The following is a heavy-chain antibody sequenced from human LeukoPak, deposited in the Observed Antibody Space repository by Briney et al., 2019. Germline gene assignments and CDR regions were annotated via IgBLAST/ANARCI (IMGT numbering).Heavy chain of an antibody. V-gene: IGHV1-69*13. CDR1: GGTFSSYA. J-gene: IGHJ4*02. Sequence: SVKVSCKASGGTFSSYAISWVRQAPGQGLEWMGGIIPIFGTANYAQKFQGRVTITADESTSTAYMELSSLRSEDTAVYYCARETPYYDSSGPVFDYWGQGTLVTVSS. CDR2: IIPIFGTA. CDR3: ARETPYYDSSGPVFDY. D-gene: IGHD3-22*01.